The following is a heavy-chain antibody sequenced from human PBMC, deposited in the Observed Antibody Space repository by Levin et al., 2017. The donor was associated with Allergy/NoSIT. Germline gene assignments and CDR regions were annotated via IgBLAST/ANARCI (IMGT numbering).Heavy chain of an antibody. CDR2: ISAYNGNT. CDR1: GYTFTSYG. D-gene: IGHD2-2*01. V-gene: IGHV1-18*01. CDR3: ARDFVVPAAYNRYYYYGMDV. J-gene: IGHJ6*02. Sequence: GESLKISCKASGYTFTSYGISWVRQAPGQGLEWMGWISAYNGNTNYAQKLQGRVTMTTDTSTSTAYMELRSLRSDDTAVYYCARDFVVPAAYNRYYYYGMDVWGQGTTVTVSS.